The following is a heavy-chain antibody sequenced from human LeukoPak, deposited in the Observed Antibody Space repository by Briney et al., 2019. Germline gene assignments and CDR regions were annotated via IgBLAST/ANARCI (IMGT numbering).Heavy chain of an antibody. V-gene: IGHV3-9*01. CDR2: ISWNSGSM. CDR1: GFIFNNYA. CDR3: AKDNRRHYTSGPNPDSLH. Sequence: GGSLRLSCAGSGFIFNNYAMHWVRQPPGKGLEWVSGISWNSGSMDYADSVKGRFTISRDNAKNSLYLQMNSLRVEDTAFYYCAKDNRRHYTSGPNPDSLHWGQGALVTVSS. D-gene: IGHD6-19*01. J-gene: IGHJ4*02.